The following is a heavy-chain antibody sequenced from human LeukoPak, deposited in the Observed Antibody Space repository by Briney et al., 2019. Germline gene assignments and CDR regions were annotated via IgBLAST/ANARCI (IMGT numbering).Heavy chain of an antibody. CDR1: GYTFTSYG. J-gene: IGHJ6*04. V-gene: IGHV1-18*04. CDR2: ISAYNGNT. Sequence: ASVKVSCKASGYTFTSYGISWVRQAPGQGLEWMGWISAYNGNTNYAQKLQGRVTMTTDTSTSTAYMELRSLRSDDTAVYYCARGASLRVGSASDIVVVPATASGMDVWGKGTTVTVSS. CDR3: ARGASLRVGSASDIVVVPATASGMDV. D-gene: IGHD2-2*01.